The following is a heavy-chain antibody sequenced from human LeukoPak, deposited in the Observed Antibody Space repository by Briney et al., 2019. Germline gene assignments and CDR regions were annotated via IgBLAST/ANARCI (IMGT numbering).Heavy chain of an antibody. J-gene: IGHJ4*02. CDR2: ISSSSSTI. D-gene: IGHD5-24*01. CDR1: GFTFSTYT. Sequence: HPGGSLRLSCAASGFTFSTYTMSWVRLAPGKGLEWVSHISSSSSTIYYADSVKGRFTVSRDNAKNSLYLQMNSLRAEDTAVYYCARDERWVDFDHWGQGTLVTVSS. V-gene: IGHV3-48*01. CDR3: ARDERWVDFDH.